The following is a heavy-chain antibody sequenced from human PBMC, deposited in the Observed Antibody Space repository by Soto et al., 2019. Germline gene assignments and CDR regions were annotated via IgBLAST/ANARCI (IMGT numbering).Heavy chain of an antibody. J-gene: IGHJ4*02. CDR1: GGTFSSYA. Sequence: GASVKVSCKASGGTFSSYAISWVRQAPGQGLEWMGGIIPIFGTANYAQKFQGRVTITADESTSTAYMELSSLRSEDTAVYYCARDRRNRGYYDPNYFDYWGRGTLVTVSS. CDR2: IIPIFGTA. V-gene: IGHV1-69*13. D-gene: IGHD3-3*01. CDR3: ARDRRNRGYYDPNYFDY.